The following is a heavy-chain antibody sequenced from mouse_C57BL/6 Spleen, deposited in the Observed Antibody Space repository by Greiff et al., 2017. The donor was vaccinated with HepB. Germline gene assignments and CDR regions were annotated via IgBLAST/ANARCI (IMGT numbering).Heavy chain of an antibody. J-gene: IGHJ1*03. CDR2: INPNNGGT. Sequence: EVQLQQSGPELVKPGASVKISCKASGYTFTDYYMNWVKQSHGKSLEWIGDINPNNGGTSYNQKFKGKATLTVDKSSSTAYMELRSLTSEDSAVYYCARGIFEDVWGTGTTVTVSS. CDR1: GYTFTDYY. V-gene: IGHV1-26*01. CDR3: ARGIFEDV.